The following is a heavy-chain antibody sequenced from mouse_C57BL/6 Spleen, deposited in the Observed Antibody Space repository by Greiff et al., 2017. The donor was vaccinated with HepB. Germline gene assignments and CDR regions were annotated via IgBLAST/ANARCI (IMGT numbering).Heavy chain of an antibody. V-gene: IGHV1-69*01. CDR3: ARRSQGYFDV. CDR1: GYTFTSYW. Sequence: QVQLKQPGAELVMPGASVKLSCKASGYTFTSYWMHWVKQRPGQGLEWIGEIDPSDSYTNYNQKFKGKSTLTVDKSSSTAYMQLSSLTSEDSAVYYCARRSQGYFDVWGTGTTVTVSS. J-gene: IGHJ1*03. CDR2: IDPSDSYT.